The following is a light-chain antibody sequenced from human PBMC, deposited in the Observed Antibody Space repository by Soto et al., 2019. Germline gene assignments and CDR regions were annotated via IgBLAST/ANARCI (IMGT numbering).Light chain of an antibody. CDR3: QQYYNIPWT. Sequence: DIVMTQSPDSLAVSPGERATITCKSSQSVFYSSKSKKSVAWYQQKPGQPPKLLIYWASSLETWVPARFSGRGSGTDFTLTISSLQAEDVAVYYCQQYYNIPWTFGQLTKVEVK. CDR1: QSVFYSSKSKKS. J-gene: IGKJ1*01. CDR2: WAS. V-gene: IGKV4-1*01.